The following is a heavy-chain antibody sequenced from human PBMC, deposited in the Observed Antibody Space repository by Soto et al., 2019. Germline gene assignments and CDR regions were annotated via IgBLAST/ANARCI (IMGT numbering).Heavy chain of an antibody. CDR3: GRCRTESYAMDV. CDR2: ISPHNGRT. J-gene: IGHJ6*02. D-gene: IGHD2-8*02. Sequence: ASVKVSCKASGYSFTSYGIAWVRQAPGQGPEWMGWISPHNGRTNYAQNVKGRVVMTTDISTNTVYLELRSLRSDDTAMYYCGRCRTESYAMDVWGQGTKVTVYS. V-gene: IGHV1-18*01. CDR1: GYSFTSYG.